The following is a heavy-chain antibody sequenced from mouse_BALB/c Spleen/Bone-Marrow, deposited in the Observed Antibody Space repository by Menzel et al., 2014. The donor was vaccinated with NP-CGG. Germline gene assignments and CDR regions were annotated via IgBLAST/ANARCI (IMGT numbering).Heavy chain of an antibody. Sequence: VQLQQSGAELVKPGASVKLSCTASGFNIKDTYMHWVKQRPEQGLEWIGRIDPANGNTKYDPKFQGKATIKADTSSNTAYLQLSSLTSEDTAVYYCASYRYGWYFDVWGAGTTVTVSS. CDR2: IDPANGNT. CDR3: ASYRYGWYFDV. J-gene: IGHJ1*01. D-gene: IGHD2-14*01. CDR1: GFNIKDTY. V-gene: IGHV14-3*02.